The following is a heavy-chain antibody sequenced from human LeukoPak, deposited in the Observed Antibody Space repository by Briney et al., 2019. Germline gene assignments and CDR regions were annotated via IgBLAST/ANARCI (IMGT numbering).Heavy chain of an antibody. Sequence: SETLSLTCTVSGGSISSYYWSWIRQPPGKGLEWIGHIYYSGSTNYNPSLKSRVTISVDTSKNQFSLKLSSVTAADTAVYYCARCRRETGTTYYYYGMDVWGQGTTVTVSS. J-gene: IGHJ6*02. CDR2: IYYSGST. CDR1: GGSISSYY. V-gene: IGHV4-59*01. CDR3: ARCRRETGTTYYYYGMDV. D-gene: IGHD1-7*01.